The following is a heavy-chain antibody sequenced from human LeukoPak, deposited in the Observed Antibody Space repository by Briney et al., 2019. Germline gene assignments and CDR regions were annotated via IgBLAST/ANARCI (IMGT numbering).Heavy chain of an antibody. CDR3: ASDGGGYCSGGSCYVWFDP. J-gene: IGHJ5*02. CDR1: GGSISSSSYY. V-gene: IGHV4-39*01. D-gene: IGHD2-15*01. Sequence: SETLSLTCTVSGGSISSSSYYWGWIRQPPGKGLEWIGSIYYSGSTYYNPSLKNRVTISVDTSKNQFSLKLSSVTAADTAVYYCASDGGGYCSGGSCYVWFDPWGQGTLVTVSS. CDR2: IYYSGST.